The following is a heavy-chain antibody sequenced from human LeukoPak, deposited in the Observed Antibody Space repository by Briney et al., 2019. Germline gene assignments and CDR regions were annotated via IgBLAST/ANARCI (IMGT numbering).Heavy chain of an antibody. CDR1: GFTFSSYA. J-gene: IGHJ4*02. CDR3: AKLFYNYVWGSYADY. Sequence: GGSLRLSCAASGFTFSSYAMAWARQAPGKGLEWVSGISGSGDRTYYADFVKGRFTISRDNSKKTLYLQMNSLRAEDTAVYYCAKLFYNYVWGSYADYWGQGTLVTVSS. V-gene: IGHV3-23*01. D-gene: IGHD3-16*01. CDR2: ISGSGDRT.